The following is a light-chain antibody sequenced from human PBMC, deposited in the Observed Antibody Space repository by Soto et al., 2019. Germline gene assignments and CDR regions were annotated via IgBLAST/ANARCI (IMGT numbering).Light chain of an antibody. CDR1: SSDVGGYNY. Sequence: QSVLTQPASVSGSPVQSITISCTGTSSDVGGYNYVSWYQQHPGKAPKLMIYDVSNRPSGVSNRFSGSKSGNTASLTIAGLQAEDEADYYCCSKTSSSTYVFGTGTKVTVL. CDR3: CSKTSSSTYV. CDR2: DVS. V-gene: IGLV2-14*01. J-gene: IGLJ1*01.